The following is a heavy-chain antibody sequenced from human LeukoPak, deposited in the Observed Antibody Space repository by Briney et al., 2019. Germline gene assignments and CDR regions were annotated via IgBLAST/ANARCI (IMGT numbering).Heavy chain of an antibody. Sequence: PGGSLRLSCAASGFTFSSYTMHWVRQAPGKGLEWVSAISGSGGSTYYADSVKGRFTISRDNSKNTVYLRMNTLRAEDTAVYYCAKDYPLDYWGQGALVTVSS. CDR2: ISGSGGST. J-gene: IGHJ4*02. CDR3: AKDYPLDY. CDR1: GFTFSSYT. V-gene: IGHV3-23*01.